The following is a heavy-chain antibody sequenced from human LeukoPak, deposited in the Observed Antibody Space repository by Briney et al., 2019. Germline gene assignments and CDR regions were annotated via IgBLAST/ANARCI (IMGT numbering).Heavy chain of an antibody. D-gene: IGHD3-16*01. V-gene: IGHV3-53*01. CDR2: LHRDGSV. CDR3: VRVHGGGY. J-gene: IGHJ4*02. Sequence: GGSLRLSCAASGFTVSDNNMIWVRQAPGKGLEWVSTLHRDGSVRYADSVNGRFTISRDDTKNTLSLQMSSLRDEDTAVYYCVRVHGGGYWGQGTLVTVSS. CDR1: GFTVSDNN.